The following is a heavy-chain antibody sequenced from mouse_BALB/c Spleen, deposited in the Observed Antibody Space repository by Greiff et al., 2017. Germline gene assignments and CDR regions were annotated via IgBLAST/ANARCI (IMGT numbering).Heavy chain of an antibody. CDR3: AREITRRYFDY. J-gene: IGHJ2*01. CDR1: GYAFTNYL. CDR2: IDPANGNT. Sequence: HVQLQQSGAELVRPGTSVKVSCKASGYAFTNYLIEWVKQRPEQGLEWIGRIDPANGNTKYDPKFQGKATITADTSSNTAYLQLSSLTSEDTAVYYCAREITRRYFDYWGQGTTLTVSS. D-gene: IGHD2-4*01. V-gene: IGHV1-54*02.